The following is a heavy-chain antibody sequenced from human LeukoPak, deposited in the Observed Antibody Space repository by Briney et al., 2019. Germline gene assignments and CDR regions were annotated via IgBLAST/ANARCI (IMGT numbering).Heavy chain of an antibody. CDR1: GASISSSF. V-gene: IGHV4-59*08. D-gene: IGHD6-13*01. J-gene: IGHJ4*02. CDR3: ARRKYSSSWNDY. Sequence: AETLSLTCTVSGASISSSFWSWIRQPPGKGLEGIGYITYSGNTNYNPSLKSRVTISLDTSKKQFSLKLSSVTAADTAVYYCARRKYSSSWNDYWGQGTLGTVSA. CDR2: ITYSGNT.